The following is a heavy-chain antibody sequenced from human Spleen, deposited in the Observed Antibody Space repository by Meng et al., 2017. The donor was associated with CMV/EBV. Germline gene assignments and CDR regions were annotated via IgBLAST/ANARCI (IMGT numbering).Heavy chain of an antibody. Sequence: ASVKVSCKASGGTFSRYAFSWVRQAPGQGLEWMGWINPNSGGTNYAQKFQGRVTMTRDTSISTAYMELSRLRSDDTAVYYCARGHSNWFDPWGQGTLVTVSS. J-gene: IGHJ5*02. CDR1: GGTFSRYA. CDR2: INPNSGGT. V-gene: IGHV1-2*02. CDR3: ARGHSNWFDP.